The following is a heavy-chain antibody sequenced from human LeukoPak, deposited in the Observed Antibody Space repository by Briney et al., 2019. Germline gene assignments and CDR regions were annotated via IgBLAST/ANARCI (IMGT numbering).Heavy chain of an antibody. CDR1: GFAFSSYA. CDR2: ISGSGGST. V-gene: IGHV3-23*01. Sequence: GGSLRLSCAASGFAFSSYAMSWVRQAPGKGLEWVSSISGSGGSTYYADSVKGRFTISRDNSKNTLYLQMNSLRAEDTAVYYCASSSWYGSYYFDYWGQGTLVTVSS. J-gene: IGHJ4*02. CDR3: ASSSWYGSYYFDY. D-gene: IGHD6-13*01.